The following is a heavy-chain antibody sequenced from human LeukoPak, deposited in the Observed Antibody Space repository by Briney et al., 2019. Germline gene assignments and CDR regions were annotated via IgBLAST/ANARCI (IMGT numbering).Heavy chain of an antibody. CDR3: ARRGWSGDWFDP. D-gene: IGHD3-10*02. Sequence: LSLTCTVSGGSISSYYWSWIRQPPGKGLEWASYISSSGSTIYYADSVKGRFTISRDNAKNSLYLQMNSLRAEDTAVYYCARRGWSGDWFDPWGQGTLVAVSS. CDR1: GGSISSYY. CDR2: ISSSGSTI. J-gene: IGHJ5*02. V-gene: IGHV3-11*01.